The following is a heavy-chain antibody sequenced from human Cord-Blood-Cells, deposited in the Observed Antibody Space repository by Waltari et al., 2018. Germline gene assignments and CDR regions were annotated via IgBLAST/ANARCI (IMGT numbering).Heavy chain of an antibody. CDR2: IYWNDDK. Sequence: QITLKESGPTLVKPTQTLTLTCTFSGFSLSTSGVGVGWIRQPPGKALEWLALIYWNDDKRYSPSLKSRLTITKDTSKNQVVLTMTNMDPVDTATYYCAHRLPGDRHYWYFDLWGRGTLVTVSS. CDR1: GFSLSTSGVG. V-gene: IGHV2-5*01. CDR3: AHRLPGDRHYWYFDL. D-gene: IGHD7-27*01. J-gene: IGHJ2*01.